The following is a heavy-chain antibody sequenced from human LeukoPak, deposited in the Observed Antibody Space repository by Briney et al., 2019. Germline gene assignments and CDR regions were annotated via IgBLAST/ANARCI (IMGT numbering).Heavy chain of an antibody. V-gene: IGHV4-30-4*01. J-gene: IGHJ4*02. Sequence: PSETLSLTCTVSGGSISSGDYYWSWIRQPPGKGLEWIGYIYYSGSTYYNPSLKSRVTISVDTSKNQFSLKLSSVTAADTAVYYCASSRDGYNSADYWGQGTLATVSS. CDR1: GGSISSGDYY. D-gene: IGHD5-24*01. CDR3: ASSRDGYNSADY. CDR2: IYYSGST.